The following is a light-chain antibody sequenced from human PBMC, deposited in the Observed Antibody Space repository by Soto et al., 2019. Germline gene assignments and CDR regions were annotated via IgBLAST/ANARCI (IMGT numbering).Light chain of an antibody. V-gene: IGLV2-11*01. J-gene: IGLJ1*01. CDR2: DVS. Sequence: QSALTQPRSVSGSPGQSVTISCTGTSSDVGGYNYVSWYQQHPGKAPKLIIYDVSERPSGVPDRFSGSKSGNTASLTISGLQADDEADYYCCSYAGSYTLYVFGTGTRSPS. CDR1: SSDVGGYNY. CDR3: CSYAGSYTLYV.